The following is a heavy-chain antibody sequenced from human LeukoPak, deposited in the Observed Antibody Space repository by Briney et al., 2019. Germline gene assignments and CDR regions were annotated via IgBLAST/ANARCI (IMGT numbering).Heavy chain of an antibody. CDR2: INPSGGST. D-gene: IGHD1-26*01. Sequence: GASVKVSCKASGYTFTSYYMHWVRQAPGQGLEWMGIINPSGGSTSYAQKFQGRVTMTTDTSTSTGYMELRSLRSDDTAVYYCARDSGYTGTYYQDYYYYGMDVWDQGTTVTVSS. CDR1: GYTFTSYY. CDR3: ARDSGYTGTYYQDYYYYGMDV. V-gene: IGHV1-46*01. J-gene: IGHJ6*02.